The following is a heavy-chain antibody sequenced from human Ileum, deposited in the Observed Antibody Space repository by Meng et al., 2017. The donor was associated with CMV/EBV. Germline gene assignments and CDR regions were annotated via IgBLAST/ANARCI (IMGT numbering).Heavy chain of an antibody. J-gene: IGHJ4*02. CDR3: ARDREHYDSSGYYFLDY. D-gene: IGHD3-22*01. CDR1: GYTFTGYY. CDR2: INPNSGGT. V-gene: IGHV1-2*02. Sequence: ASVKVSCKASGYTFTGYYMHWVRQAPGQGLEWMGWINPNSGGTNYAQKFQGRVTMTRDTSISTAYMELSRLRSDDTAVYYCARDREHYDSSGYYFLDYWGQGTLVTVSS.